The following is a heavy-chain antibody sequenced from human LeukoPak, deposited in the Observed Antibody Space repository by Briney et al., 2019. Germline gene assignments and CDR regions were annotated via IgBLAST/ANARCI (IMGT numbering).Heavy chain of an antibody. D-gene: IGHD1-26*01. CDR3: ARVPVGISDAFDI. CDR1: GYTFTGYY. V-gene: IGHV1-2*02. CDR2: INPNSGGT. J-gene: IGHJ3*02. Sequence: ASVKVSCKASGYTFTGYYMHWVRQAPGRGLEWMGWINPNSGGTNYAQKFQGRVTMTRDTSISTAYMELSRLRSDDTAVYYCARVPVGISDAFDIWGQGTMVTVSS.